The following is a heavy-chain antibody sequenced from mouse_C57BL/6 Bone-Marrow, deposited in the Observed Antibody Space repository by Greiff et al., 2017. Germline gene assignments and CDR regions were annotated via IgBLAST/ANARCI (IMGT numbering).Heavy chain of an antibody. D-gene: IGHD2-4*01. J-gene: IGHJ3*01. CDR1: GYTFTSYW. CDR2: IDPSDSYT. Sequence: QVQLQQPGAELVKPGASVKLSCKASGYTFTSYWMQWVKQRPGQGLEWIGEIDPSDSYTNYNQKFKGKATLTVDTSSSTAYMQLSSLTSEDSAVYYCARPDYGVAWFAYWSQGTLVTDSA. V-gene: IGHV1-50*01. CDR3: ARPDYGVAWFAY.